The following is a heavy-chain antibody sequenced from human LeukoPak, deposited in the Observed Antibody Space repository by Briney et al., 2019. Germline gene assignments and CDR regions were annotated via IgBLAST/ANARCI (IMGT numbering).Heavy chain of an antibody. CDR1: GYTFTGYY. V-gene: IGHV1-2*02. Sequence: GASVKVSCKASGYTFTGYYMHWVRQATGQGLEWMGWINPNSGGTNYAQKFQGRVTMTRDTSISTAYMELSRLRSDDTAVYYCARDGYYDSSGYYWFDYWGQGTLVTVSS. CDR3: ARDGYYDSSGYYWFDY. J-gene: IGHJ4*02. D-gene: IGHD3-22*01. CDR2: INPNSGGT.